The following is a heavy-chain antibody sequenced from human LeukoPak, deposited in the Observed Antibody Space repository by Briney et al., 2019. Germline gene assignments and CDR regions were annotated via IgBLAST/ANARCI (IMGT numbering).Heavy chain of an antibody. V-gene: IGHV3-23*01. D-gene: IGHD3-22*01. CDR1: GFTFSSYA. CDR2: ISGSGGST. J-gene: IGHJ1*01. Sequence: GGSLRLSCAASGFTFSSYAMSWVRQAPGKGLEWVLAISGSGGSTYYADSVKGRFTISRDNSKNTLYLQMNSLRAEDTAVYYCAKEPKENYYDSSGYYFQHWGQGTLVTVSS. CDR3: AKEPKENYYDSSGYYFQH.